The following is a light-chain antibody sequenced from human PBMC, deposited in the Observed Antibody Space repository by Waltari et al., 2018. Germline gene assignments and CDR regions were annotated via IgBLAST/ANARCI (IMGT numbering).Light chain of an antibody. J-gene: IGKJ1*01. CDR1: QGIRND. CDR3: LQDYNYPRT. CDR2: AAS. Sequence: AIQMTQSPSSLSASVGDRVTITCRASQGIRNDLGWYQQKPGKAQMFLIYAASSFQTGVPSRFSGSGSGTDFTLTISSLQPEDFATYYCLQDYNYPRTFGQGTKVDIK. V-gene: IGKV1-6*01.